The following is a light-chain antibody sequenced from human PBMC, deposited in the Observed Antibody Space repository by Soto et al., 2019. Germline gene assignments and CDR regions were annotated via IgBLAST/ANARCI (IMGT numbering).Light chain of an antibody. V-gene: IGKV3-15*01. CDR3: QHYVNWPLT. Sequence: EVVMTQSPATLSVSPGERATLSCRASRGIGSTLAWYQQKPGQTPRLLIYDTSTRATGVPARFIGSASGTEFTLTITSLQSEDFAVYYCQHYVNWPLTFGGGTRAENK. CDR2: DTS. J-gene: IGKJ4*01. CDR1: RGIGST.